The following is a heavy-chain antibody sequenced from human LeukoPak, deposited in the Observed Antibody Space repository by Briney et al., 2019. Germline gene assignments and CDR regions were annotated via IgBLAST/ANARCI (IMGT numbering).Heavy chain of an antibody. J-gene: IGHJ3*02. Sequence: SETLSLTCAVSGGSISSSNWWSWVRQPPGKGLEWIGEIYHSGSTNYNPSLKSRVTISVDKSKNQFSLKLSSVTAADTAMYYCARGNYDILTGPRRTDAFDIWGQGTMVTVSS. D-gene: IGHD3-9*01. CDR1: GGSISSSNW. CDR2: IYHSGST. V-gene: IGHV4-4*02. CDR3: ARGNYDILTGPRRTDAFDI.